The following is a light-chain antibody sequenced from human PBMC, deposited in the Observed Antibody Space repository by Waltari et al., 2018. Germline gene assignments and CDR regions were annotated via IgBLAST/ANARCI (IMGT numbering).Light chain of an antibody. V-gene: IGLV1-44*01. J-gene: IGLJ3*02. CDR2: NNK. CDR1: NSNIGSND. Sequence: QSVVTQPPSVSGTPGQRVTISCSGSNSNIGSNDVNWYQQLPGTAPKLLIYNNKQRPSGVPDRVSGSKSCSSASLAISGLQSEDEGDYYCASWDDSLTGSWVFGGGTKLTVL. CDR3: ASWDDSLTGSWV.